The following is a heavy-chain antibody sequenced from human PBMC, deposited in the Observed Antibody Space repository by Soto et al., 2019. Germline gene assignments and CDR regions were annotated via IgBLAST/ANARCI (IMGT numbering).Heavy chain of an antibody. J-gene: IGHJ4*02. CDR3: ARYRRGWLRSTGFDY. D-gene: IGHD2-2*01. V-gene: IGHV4-34*01. CDR1: CGSFSGYY. CDR2: INHSGST. Sequence: SETLSLTCAVYCGSFSGYYWSWIRQPPGKGLEWIGEINHSGSTNYNPSLKSRVTISVDTSKNQFSLKLSSVTAADTAVYYCARYRRGWLRSTGFDYWGQGTLVTVSS.